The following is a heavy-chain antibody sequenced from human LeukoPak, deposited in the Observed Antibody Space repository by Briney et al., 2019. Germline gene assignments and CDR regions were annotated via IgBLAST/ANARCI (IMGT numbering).Heavy chain of an antibody. CDR1: GGSISSGDYY. V-gene: IGHV4-31*03. J-gene: IGHJ6*02. CDR3: ARDNWNYGSSMDV. Sequence: SQTLSLTCTVSGGSISSGDYYWSWIRQHPGKGLEWIGYIYYSGRTYYNPSLKSRVTISVDTSKNQFSLKLSSVTAADTAVYYCARDNWNYGSSMDVWGQGTTVTVSS. D-gene: IGHD1-7*01. CDR2: IYYSGRT.